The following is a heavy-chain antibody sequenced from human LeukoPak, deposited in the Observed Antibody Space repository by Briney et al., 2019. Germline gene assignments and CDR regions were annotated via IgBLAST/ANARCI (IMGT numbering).Heavy chain of an antibody. Sequence: GGSLKLSCAASGFTFSSYGMHWVRQAPGKGLEWVAFIRYDGSNKYYADSVKGRFTISRDNSKNTLYLQMNSLRAEDTAVYYCAKDVGYYYDSRGLFDYWGQGTLVTVSS. D-gene: IGHD3-22*01. CDR1: GFTFSSYG. J-gene: IGHJ4*02. CDR3: AKDVGYYYDSRGLFDY. CDR2: IRYDGSNK. V-gene: IGHV3-30*02.